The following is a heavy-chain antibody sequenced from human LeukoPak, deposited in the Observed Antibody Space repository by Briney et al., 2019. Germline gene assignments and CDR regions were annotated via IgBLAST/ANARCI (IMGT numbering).Heavy chain of an antibody. CDR2: IYHSGST. CDR1: GYSISSGYY. D-gene: IGHD2-2*01. V-gene: IGHV4-38-2*01. Sequence: SETLSLTCAVSGYSISSGYYWCWIRQPPGKGLEWIGSIYHSGSTYYNPSLKSRVTISVDTSKNQFSLKLSSVTAADTAVYYCARRGYCSSTSCYLGWFDPWGQGTLVTVSS. J-gene: IGHJ5*02. CDR3: ARRGYCSSTSCYLGWFDP.